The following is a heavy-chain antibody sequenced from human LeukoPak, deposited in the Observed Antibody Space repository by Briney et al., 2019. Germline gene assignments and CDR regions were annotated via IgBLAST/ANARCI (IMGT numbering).Heavy chain of an antibody. Sequence: GRSLRLSCAASGFTFSSYAMHWVRQAPGKGLEGVAVISYDGSKKYYADSVKGRFTISRDNSKHKLYLQMNSLRAEDTAVYYCARDIIADGGRHYFDYWGQGALVTVSS. J-gene: IGHJ4*02. CDR2: ISYDGSKK. D-gene: IGHD6-13*01. V-gene: IGHV3-30*04. CDR3: ARDIIADGGRHYFDY. CDR1: GFTFSSYA.